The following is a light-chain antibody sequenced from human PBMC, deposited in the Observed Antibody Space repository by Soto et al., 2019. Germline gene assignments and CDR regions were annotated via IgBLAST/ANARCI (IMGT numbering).Light chain of an antibody. J-gene: IGKJ3*01. Sequence: ETVLTQSPATFSVSPGERATLSCRASQSIGSNLGWYQQRPGQPPRLLTYGASTRATGVPARFSGSGSGTEFTLTINSLQSEDFALYYCQQYNKWPLFTFGPGTKVDIK. CDR1: QSIGSN. CDR3: QQYNKWPLFT. V-gene: IGKV3-15*01. CDR2: GAS.